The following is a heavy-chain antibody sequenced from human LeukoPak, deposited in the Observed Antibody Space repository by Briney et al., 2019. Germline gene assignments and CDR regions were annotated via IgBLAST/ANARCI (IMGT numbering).Heavy chain of an antibody. D-gene: IGHD2-2*01. CDR1: GDSVSSNSAA. V-gene: IGHV6-1*01. J-gene: IGHJ4*02. CDR3: ARFSVVPAAVDY. CDR2: TYYRSKWYN. Sequence: SQTPSLTCAISGDSVSSNSAAWNWLRQPPWRGLEWLGRTYYRSKWYNDYAVSVKSRITINPDTSKNQFSLQLNSVTPEDTAVYYCARFSVVPAAVDYWGRGTLVTVSS.